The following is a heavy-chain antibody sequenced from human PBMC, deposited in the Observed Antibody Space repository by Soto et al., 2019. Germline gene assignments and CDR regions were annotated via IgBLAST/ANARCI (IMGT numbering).Heavy chain of an antibody. CDR3: ASRYCTTSDCPGFDY. V-gene: IGHV3-72*01. CDR1: GFIFSDHY. CDR2: TRNKANSYTT. Sequence: HPGGSLRLSCAASGFIFSDHYIDWVRQAPGKGLEWVARTRNKANSYTTEYAASVKGRFSISRDASKKSVYLQMNSLRSEDTAVYYCASRYCTTSDCPGFDYWGQGTLVTVSS. D-gene: IGHD2-8*01. J-gene: IGHJ4*02.